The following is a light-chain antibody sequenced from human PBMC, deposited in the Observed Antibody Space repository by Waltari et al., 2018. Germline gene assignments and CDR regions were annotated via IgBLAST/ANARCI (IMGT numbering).Light chain of an antibody. Sequence: IVLTQSPGTLSLSPGGRATLSCRASQDIGHYLAWYQQKPGQAPRLLIYATSTRAAGIPDRSSGSGFGADFSLTITRLEPEDFAVYYCQHHVRLPATFGQGTKV. J-gene: IGKJ1*01. V-gene: IGKV3-20*01. CDR3: QHHVRLPAT. CDR2: ATS. CDR1: QDIGHY.